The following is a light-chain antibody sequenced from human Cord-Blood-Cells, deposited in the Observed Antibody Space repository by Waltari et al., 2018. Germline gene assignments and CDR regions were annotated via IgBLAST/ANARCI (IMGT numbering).Light chain of an antibody. CDR3: CSYAGSYTYV. V-gene: IGLV2-11*01. J-gene: IGLJ1*01. CDR2: DVS. CDR1: SSDVGGYNY. Sequence: QSALTQPRSVSGSPAQSVTIPCTGTSSDVGGYNYVSCYQQHPGNAPKRMIYDVSKRPSGVPDRFAGSKSGNTASLTISGLQAEDEADYYCCSYAGSYTYVFGTGTKVTVL.